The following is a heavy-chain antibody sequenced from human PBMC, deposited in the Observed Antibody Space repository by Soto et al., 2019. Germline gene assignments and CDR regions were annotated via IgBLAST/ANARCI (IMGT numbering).Heavy chain of an antibody. CDR1: GFTFSSYA. D-gene: IGHD2-15*01. V-gene: IGHV3-23*01. Sequence: EVQLLESGGGLVQPGGSLRLSCAASGFTFSSYAMNWVRQAPGKGLEWVSAISGSDSSTDYADSVKGRFTISRDNSKNTLYLQMNSLRAEDTAVYYCAKDVGDCSGGSCYSEWYFDLWGRGTLVTVSS. CDR2: ISGSDSST. J-gene: IGHJ2*01. CDR3: AKDVGDCSGGSCYSEWYFDL.